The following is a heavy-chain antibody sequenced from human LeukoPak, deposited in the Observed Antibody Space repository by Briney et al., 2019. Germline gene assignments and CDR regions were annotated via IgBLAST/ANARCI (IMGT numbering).Heavy chain of an antibody. CDR2: IGGSGGST. CDR1: GFTFSSYA. J-gene: IGHJ5*02. V-gene: IGHV3-23*01. CDR3: AKDSPGYYDFWSGYYTGDWFDP. D-gene: IGHD3-3*01. Sequence: GGSLRLSCAASGFTFSSYAMSWVRQAPGKGLEWVSAIGGSGGSTYYSDSVKGRFTISRDNSKNTLYLQMNSLRAEDTAVYYCAKDSPGYYDFWSGYYTGDWFDPWGQGTLVTVSS.